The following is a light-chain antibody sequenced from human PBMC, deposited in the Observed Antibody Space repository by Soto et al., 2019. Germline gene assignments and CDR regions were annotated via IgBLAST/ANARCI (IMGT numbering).Light chain of an antibody. J-gene: IGLJ1*01. CDR3: NSYTGSSTYV. CDR1: SSDVGSHNR. V-gene: IGLV2-18*02. CDR2: EVS. Sequence: QSVLTQPPSVSGSPGQSVAISCTGTSSDVGSHNRVSWYQQPPGAAPKLMIYEVSNRPSGVPDRFSGSKSGNTASLTISGLQAEDEADYYCNSYTGSSTYVFGTGTRSPS.